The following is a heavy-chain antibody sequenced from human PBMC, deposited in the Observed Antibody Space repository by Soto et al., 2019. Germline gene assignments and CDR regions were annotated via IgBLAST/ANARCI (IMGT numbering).Heavy chain of an antibody. CDR1: GGSISSYY. Sequence: QVQLQESGPGLVKPSETLSLTCTVSGGSISSYYWSWIRQPPGKGLEWIGYIYYSGSTNYNPSLKSRVTKSVDTSKNQFSLKLSSVTAADTAVYYCARRGDYYYDSSGYYSGDAFDIWGQGTMVTVSS. CDR3: ARRGDYYYDSSGYYSGDAFDI. D-gene: IGHD3-22*01. CDR2: IYYSGST. V-gene: IGHV4-59*01. J-gene: IGHJ3*02.